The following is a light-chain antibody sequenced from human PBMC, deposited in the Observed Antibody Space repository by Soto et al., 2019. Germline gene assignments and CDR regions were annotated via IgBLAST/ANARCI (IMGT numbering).Light chain of an antibody. CDR1: SGDIGDYNY. J-gene: IGLJ1*01. V-gene: IGLV2-14*01. CDR2: DVS. Sequence: QSVLTQPASVSGSPGQSITISCIGTSGDIGDYNYVSWYQQHPGKVPKVIIYDVSIRPSGVSYRFSGTKSGNTASLTVSGLQAEDEADYYCCSYTRSGTLIFGTGPKLTVL. CDR3: CSYTRSGTLI.